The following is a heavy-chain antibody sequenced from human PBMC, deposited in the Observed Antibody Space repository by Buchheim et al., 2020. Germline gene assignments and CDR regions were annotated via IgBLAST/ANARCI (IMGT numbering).Heavy chain of an antibody. CDR2: IYYRGST. CDR1: GGSISSGGYY. CDR3: ARDRGGKYSYGIRVFDY. D-gene: IGHD5-18*01. J-gene: IGHJ4*02. V-gene: IGHV4-31*03. Sequence: QLQLQESGPGLVKPSETLSLTCTVSGGSISSGGYYWSWIRQHPGKGLEWIGYIYYRGSTYYNPSLKSRVTISVDTSKNPFSLKLSSVTAADTAVYYCARDRGGKYSYGIRVFDYWGQGTL.